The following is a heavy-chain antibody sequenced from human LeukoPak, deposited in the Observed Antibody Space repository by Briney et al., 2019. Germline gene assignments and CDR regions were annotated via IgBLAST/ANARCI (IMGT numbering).Heavy chain of an antibody. CDR3: ARDSPLWMIVVVTDDAFDI. CDR1: GYTFTSYG. CDR2: ISAYNGNT. J-gene: IGHJ3*02. V-gene: IGHV1-18*01. Sequence: GASVTVSCKSSGYTFTSYGISWVRQAPGQGLEWMGWISAYNGNTNYAQKLQGRVTMTTDTSTSTAYMELRSLRSDDTAVYYCARDSPLWMIVVVTDDAFDIWGQGTMVTVSS. D-gene: IGHD3-22*01.